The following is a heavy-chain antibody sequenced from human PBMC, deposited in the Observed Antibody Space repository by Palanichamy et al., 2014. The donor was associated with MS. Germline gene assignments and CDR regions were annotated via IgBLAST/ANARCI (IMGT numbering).Heavy chain of an antibody. V-gene: IGHV1-69*01. CDR1: GGTFSSYA. D-gene: IGHD3-9*01. J-gene: IGHJ6*02. CDR2: IIPIFGTA. Sequence: KKPGSSVKVSCKASGGTFSSYAISWVRQAPGQGLERMGGIIPIFGTANYAQKFQGRVTITADESTSTAYMELSSLRSEDTAVYYCARTLRYFDWLLFNYYYYGMDVWGQGTTVTVSS. CDR3: ARTLRYFDWLLFNYYYYGMDV.